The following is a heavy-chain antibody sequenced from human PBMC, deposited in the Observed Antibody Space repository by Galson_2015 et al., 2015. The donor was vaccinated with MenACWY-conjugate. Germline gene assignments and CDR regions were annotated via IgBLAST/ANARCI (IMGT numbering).Heavy chain of an antibody. J-gene: IGHJ4*02. V-gene: IGHV3-74*01. CDR1: GFIFNTYW. CDR2: INPGGSST. CDR3: VQLITLDF. D-gene: IGHD3-16*01. Sequence: SLRLSCAASGFIFNTYWMHWVRQAPGKGLVWVSRINPGGSSTTYADSVKDRFTISRDNAQDSLYLQMNSLRAEDTAVYYCVQLITLDFWGQGTLVTVSS.